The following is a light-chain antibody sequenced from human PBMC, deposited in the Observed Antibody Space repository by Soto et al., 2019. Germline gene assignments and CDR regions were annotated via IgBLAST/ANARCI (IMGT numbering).Light chain of an antibody. V-gene: IGLV1-36*01. CDR1: SSNIGNNA. J-gene: IGLJ3*02. Sequence: QSVLTQPPSVSEAPRQRVTISCSGSSSNIGNNAVNWYQQLPGQAPKLLIFYDDLLPSGVSDRFSGSKSGTSVSLAISSLQSEDEADYYCADWDDSLNGWVFGGGTQLTVL. CDR3: ADWDDSLNGWV. CDR2: YDD.